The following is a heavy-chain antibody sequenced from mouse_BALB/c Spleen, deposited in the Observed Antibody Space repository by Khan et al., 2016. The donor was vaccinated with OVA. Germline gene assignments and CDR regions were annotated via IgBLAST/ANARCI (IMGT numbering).Heavy chain of an antibody. D-gene: IGHD1-1*01. V-gene: IGHV1S136*01. CDR3: FRYLYYYGSAYERFAY. CDR2: ISPNNDGS. Sequence: VQLQQSGPELVKPGASVKMSCKASGYTFTSYVMHWVKQKPGQGLEWLGYISPNNDGSKYNEKFRSKATLTSDKSSSTAYMELSSLTSEDSAVYYCFRYLYYYGSAYERFAYWGQGTLVTVSA. J-gene: IGHJ3*01. CDR1: GYTFTSYV.